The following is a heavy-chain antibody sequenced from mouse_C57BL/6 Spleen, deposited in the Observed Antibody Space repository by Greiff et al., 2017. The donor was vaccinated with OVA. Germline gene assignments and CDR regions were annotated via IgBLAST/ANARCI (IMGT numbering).Heavy chain of an antibody. CDR3: ARGGAWFAD. Sequence: EVKLMESGPELVKPGASVKLSCKASGYSFTDYNMNWVKQSNGKSLEWIGVINPNYGTTSYNQKFKGKATLTVDKSSSTAYMQLNSLTSEDSAVYYCARGGAWFADWGQGTLVTVSA. V-gene: IGHV1-39*01. CDR1: GYSFTDYN. CDR2: INPNYGTT. J-gene: IGHJ3*01.